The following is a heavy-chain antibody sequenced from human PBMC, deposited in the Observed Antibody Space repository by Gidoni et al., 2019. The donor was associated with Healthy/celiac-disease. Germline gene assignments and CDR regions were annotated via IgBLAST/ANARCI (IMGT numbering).Heavy chain of an antibody. V-gene: IGHV3-49*03. J-gene: IGHJ4*02. CDR1: GFTCGDYA. CDR3: TRYTAYSSSWYFDY. Sequence: EVQLVASGGGLVQPGRSLSLSCTASGFTCGDYAMSWFRQAPGKGLEWVGFIRSKAYGGTTEYAASVKGRFTISRDDSKSIAYLQMSSLKTEDTAVYYCTRYTAYSSSWYFDYWGQGTLVTVSS. D-gene: IGHD6-13*01. CDR2: IRSKAYGGTT.